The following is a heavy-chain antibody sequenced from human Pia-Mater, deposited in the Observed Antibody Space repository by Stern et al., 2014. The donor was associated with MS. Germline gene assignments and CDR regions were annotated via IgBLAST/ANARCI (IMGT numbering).Heavy chain of an antibody. CDR3: ARAIFGVNTAAMAPDAFDT. CDR1: GFTVSNNY. V-gene: IGHV3-53*01. Sequence: EDQLVESGGGLIQPGGSLRLSCAAPGFTVSNNYMSWVLQAPGKGLEWVSLIYTDDSTYYAGSVKGRFTISRDSSKNKLFLQMNSLRAEDTAVYYCARAIFGVNTAAMAPDAFDTWGQGTMVTVSS. J-gene: IGHJ3*02. CDR2: IYTDDST. D-gene: IGHD3-3*01.